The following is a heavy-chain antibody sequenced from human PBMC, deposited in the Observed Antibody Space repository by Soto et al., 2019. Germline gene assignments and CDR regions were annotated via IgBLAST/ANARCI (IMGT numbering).Heavy chain of an antibody. CDR2: IYPAESET. V-gene: IGHV5-51*01. D-gene: IGHD1-26*01. J-gene: IGHJ5*02. CDR3: ARRRYYKSVSCITRTWFDP. Sequence: PGESLKISCKGSGYTFANYWIGWVRQRPGKGLDWVGIIYPAESETRYSPAFQGQVTISADTSIGSAYLEWSSLKASDTAVYYCARRRYYKSVSCITRTWFDPWVQGTVVTVSS. CDR1: GYTFANYW.